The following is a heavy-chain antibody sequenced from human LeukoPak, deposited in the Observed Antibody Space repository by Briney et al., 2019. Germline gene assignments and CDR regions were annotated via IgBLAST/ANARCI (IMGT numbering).Heavy chain of an antibody. CDR1: GYTFTSYY. J-gene: IGHJ3*02. V-gene: IGHV1-46*01. D-gene: IGHD6-19*01. CDR2: INPSGGST. Sequence: ASVKVSCKASGYTFTSYYMHWVRQAPGQGLEWMGIINPSGGSTSYAQKFQGRVTMTRDTSISTAYMELSRLRSDDTAVYYCARYSSGWSDAFDIWGQGTMVTVSS. CDR3: ARYSSGWSDAFDI.